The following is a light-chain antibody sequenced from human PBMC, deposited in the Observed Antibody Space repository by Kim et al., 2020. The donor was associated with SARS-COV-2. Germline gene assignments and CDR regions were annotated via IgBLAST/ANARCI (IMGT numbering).Light chain of an antibody. Sequence: QLTQSPSSLSASVGDRVTITCRASHDIGSYLAWYQQTPGKAPKLLIYVASTLQSGVPSRFSGSGSGTDFTLTISSLQPEDFATYYCQQLNSYSTFGQGTRLEIK. J-gene: IGKJ5*01. CDR1: HDIGSY. CDR2: VAS. V-gene: IGKV1-9*01. CDR3: QQLNSYST.